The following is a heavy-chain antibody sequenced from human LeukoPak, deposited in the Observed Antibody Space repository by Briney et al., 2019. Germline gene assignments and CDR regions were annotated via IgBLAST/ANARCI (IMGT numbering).Heavy chain of an antibody. V-gene: IGHV3-9*01. CDR2: ISWNSGSI. D-gene: IGHD2-15*01. Sequence: GGSLRLSCAASGFTFDDYAMHWVRQAPGKGLEWVSGISWNSGSIGYADSVKGRFTISRDNAKNSLYLHMKSLRAEDTALYHCASEVGYCSGGTCHRYFQHWGQGSLVTVSS. J-gene: IGHJ1*01. CDR1: GFTFDDYA. CDR3: ASEVGYCSGGTCHRYFQH.